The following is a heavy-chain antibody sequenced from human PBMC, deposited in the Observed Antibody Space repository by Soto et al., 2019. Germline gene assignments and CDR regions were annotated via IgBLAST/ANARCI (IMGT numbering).Heavy chain of an antibody. CDR1: GYTFTSYG. D-gene: IGHD3-3*01. J-gene: IGHJ4*02. CDR3: ARAGLSWTGPYYDFWSGYSNFDY. CDR2: ISAYNGNT. Sequence: GASVKVSCKASGYTFTSYGISWVRQAPGQGLEWMGWISAYNGNTNYAQKLQGRVTMTTDTSTSTAYMELRSLRSDDTAVYYCARAGLSWTGPYYDFWSGYSNFDYWGQGTLVTVSS. V-gene: IGHV1-18*01.